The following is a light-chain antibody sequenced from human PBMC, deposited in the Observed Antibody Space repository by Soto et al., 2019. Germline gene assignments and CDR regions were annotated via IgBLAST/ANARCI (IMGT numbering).Light chain of an antibody. CDR3: PQYNDYSWT. V-gene: IGKV1-5*03. J-gene: IGKJ1*01. CDR2: KAS. CDR1: QSISAW. Sequence: DIKITQSPSTLSASVGDSVSINCRASQSISAWLAWYPQKPGKAPRLLIYKASTLAIGVPSMFSGSGAGTECTRTISSLQPDDVAIDYCPQYNDYSWTFGQGTQVDIK.